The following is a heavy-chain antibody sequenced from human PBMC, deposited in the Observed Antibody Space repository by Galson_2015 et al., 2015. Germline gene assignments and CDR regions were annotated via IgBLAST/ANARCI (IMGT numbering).Heavy chain of an antibody. V-gene: IGHV3-48*03. CDR3: ARDRGVVTTFWYFDL. CDR2: ISGSGGSL. J-gene: IGHJ2*01. D-gene: IGHD2-21*02. CDR1: GFTFSSYE. Sequence: SLRLSCAASGFTFSSYEMNWVRQAPGKGLEWVSYISGSGGSLYYADSVKGRFTISRDNAKNSLYLQMNSMRDEDTAVYYCARDRGVVTTFWYFDLWGRGTLVTVS.